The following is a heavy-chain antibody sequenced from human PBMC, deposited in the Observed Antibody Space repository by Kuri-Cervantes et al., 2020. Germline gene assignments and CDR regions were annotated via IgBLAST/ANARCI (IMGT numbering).Heavy chain of an antibody. J-gene: IGHJ4*02. CDR3: ASQGDLGY. D-gene: IGHD3-16*01. V-gene: IGHV3-21*01. Sequence: GGSLRLSCEASGFTFSNFPFSWVRQAPGKGLEWVSSTTTSSGITHYADSVKGRFTISRDNAKNSLYLQMNSLRAEDTAVYYCASQGDLGYWGQGTLVTVSS. CDR1: GFTFSNFP. CDR2: TTTSSGIT.